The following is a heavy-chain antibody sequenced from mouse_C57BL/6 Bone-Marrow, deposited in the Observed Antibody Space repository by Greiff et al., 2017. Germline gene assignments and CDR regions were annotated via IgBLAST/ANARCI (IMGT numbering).Heavy chain of an antibody. V-gene: IGHV1-47*01. CDR3: ARGGNYGGYYFDC. CDR2: FHPYNDDT. CDR1: GYTFTTYP. J-gene: IGHJ2*01. D-gene: IGHD2-1*01. Sequence: VQGVESGAELVKPGASVKMSCKASGYTFTTYPIEWMKQNHGKSLEWIGNFHPYNDDTKYNEKFKGKATLTVEKSSSTVYLELSRLTSDDSAVYYCARGGNYGGYYFDCWGQGTTLTVSS.